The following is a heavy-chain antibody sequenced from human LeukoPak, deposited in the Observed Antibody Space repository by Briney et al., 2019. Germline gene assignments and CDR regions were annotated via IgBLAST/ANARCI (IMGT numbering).Heavy chain of an antibody. Sequence: ASVKVSCKASGYTFTGYYMHWVRQAPGQGLEWMGGIIPIFGTANYAQKFQGRVTITADESTSTAYMELSSLRSEDTAVYYCAREGITFGGVGPKSRAPYYYMDVWGKGTTVTISS. CDR1: GYTFTGYY. V-gene: IGHV1-69*13. D-gene: IGHD3-16*01. CDR2: IIPIFGTA. CDR3: AREGITFGGVGPKSRAPYYYMDV. J-gene: IGHJ6*03.